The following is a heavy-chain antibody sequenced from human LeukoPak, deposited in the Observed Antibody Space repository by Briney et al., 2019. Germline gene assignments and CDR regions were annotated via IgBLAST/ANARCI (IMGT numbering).Heavy chain of an antibody. Sequence: GASVKVSCKASGYTFTSYYMHWVRQAPGQGLEWMGIINPSGGSTSYAQKFQGRVTMTRDTSTSTVYMELSSLRSEDTAVYYCARDWRTVVPLREPGFNDYWGQGTLVTVSS. J-gene: IGHJ4*02. CDR2: INPSGGST. D-gene: IGHD4-23*01. CDR1: GYTFTSYY. V-gene: IGHV1-46*01. CDR3: ARDWRTVVPLREPGFNDY.